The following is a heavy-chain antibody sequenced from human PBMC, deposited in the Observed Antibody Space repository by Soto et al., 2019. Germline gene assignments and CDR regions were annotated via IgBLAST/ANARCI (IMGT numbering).Heavy chain of an antibody. CDR1: GGSFSGYY. Sequence: SETLSLTCAVYGGSFSGYYWSWIRQPPGKGLEWIGEINHSGSTNYNPSLKSRVTISVDTSKNQFSLKLSSVTAAGTAVYYCARGWGYCTNGVCYYYYYYGMDVWGQGTTVTVSS. D-gene: IGHD2-8*01. CDR3: ARGWGYCTNGVCYYYYYYGMDV. CDR2: INHSGST. J-gene: IGHJ6*02. V-gene: IGHV4-34*01.